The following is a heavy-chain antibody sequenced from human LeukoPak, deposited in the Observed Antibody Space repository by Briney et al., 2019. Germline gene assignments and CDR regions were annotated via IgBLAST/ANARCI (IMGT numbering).Heavy chain of an antibody. Sequence: PGGSLRLSCAASGFTFSSYEMNWVRQAPGKGLEWVSYISNSGSSIFYADSVRGRFTISRDNAKNSLYLQMNSLRAEDTAVYYCARAIGISGGIQIAAGRAYYYMDVWGKGTTVTVSS. CDR1: GFTFSSYE. D-gene: IGHD6-13*01. CDR3: ARAIGISGGIQIAAGRAYYYMDV. V-gene: IGHV3-48*03. CDR2: ISNSGSSI. J-gene: IGHJ6*03.